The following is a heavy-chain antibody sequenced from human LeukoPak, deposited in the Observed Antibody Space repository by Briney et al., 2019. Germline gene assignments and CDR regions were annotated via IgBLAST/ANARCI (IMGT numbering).Heavy chain of an antibody. CDR1: GFTFSSYA. CDR2: IKSETDGEAT. Sequence: GSLRLSCAASGFTFSSYAMSWVRQAPGKGLEWIVRIKSETDGEATNYAEPVRGRFTISRDDSKSAVYLQMNSLKIEDTAVYYCTTDLGTYYHGSQRLIPIDYWGQGTLVTVSS. V-gene: IGHV3-15*01. J-gene: IGHJ4*02. D-gene: IGHD3-10*01. CDR3: TTDLGTYYHGSQRLIPIDY.